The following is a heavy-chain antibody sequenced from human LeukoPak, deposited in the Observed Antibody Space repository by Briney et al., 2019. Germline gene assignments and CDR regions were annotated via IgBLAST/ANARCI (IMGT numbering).Heavy chain of an antibody. CDR3: ARDREMAAFDY. V-gene: IGHV3-74*01. Sequence: GGSLRLSCAASGFTFSSYWMHWVRQAPGKGLVWVSRINTDGSYTSYADSVKGRFTISRDNSKNTLYLQMNSLRVEDTAVYYCARDREMAAFDYWGQGTLVTVSS. CDR1: GFTFSSYW. CDR2: INTDGSYT. D-gene: IGHD5-24*01. J-gene: IGHJ4*02.